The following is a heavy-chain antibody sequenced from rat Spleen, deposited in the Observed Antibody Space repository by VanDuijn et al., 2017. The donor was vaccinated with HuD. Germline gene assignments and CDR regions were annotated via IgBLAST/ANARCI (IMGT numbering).Heavy chain of an antibody. J-gene: IGHJ3*01. CDR1: GHSITSTYR. CDR2: INSAGST. Sequence: EVQLQESGPGLVKPSQSLSLTCSVTGHSITSTYRWNWIRKFPGNKLEWMGYINSAGSTVYNPSLQGRVSISRDTSNNQFFRRVNSVTTEESATYYCARSEGTHYYLPFADWGQGSLVTVSS. D-gene: IGHD1-12*02. V-gene: IGHV3-3*01. CDR3: ARSEGTHYYLPFAD.